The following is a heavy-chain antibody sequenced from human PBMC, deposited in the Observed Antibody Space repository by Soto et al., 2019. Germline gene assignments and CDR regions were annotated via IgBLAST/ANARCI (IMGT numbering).Heavy chain of an antibody. CDR3: AKDHAEVLLWFGEPNNWFDP. CDR2: INPKSGGT. J-gene: IGHJ5*02. CDR1: GYTFTGYY. V-gene: IGHV1-2*02. Sequence: QVQLVQSGAEVKKPGASVKVSCKASGYTFTGYYIHWVRQAPGQGLEWMGWINPKSGGTNYAQRIQGRVTMTRDTSISTAYMDLSRLTSDDTATYYCAKDHAEVLLWFGEPNNWFDPWGQGTLVTVSS. D-gene: IGHD3-10*01.